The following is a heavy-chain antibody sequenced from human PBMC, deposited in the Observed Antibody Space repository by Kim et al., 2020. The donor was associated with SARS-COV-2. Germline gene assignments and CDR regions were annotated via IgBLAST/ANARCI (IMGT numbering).Heavy chain of an antibody. D-gene: IGHD3-22*01. CDR3: AREGYYYDSSGYYSDAFDI. CDR2: IYYSGST. Sequence: SETLSLTCTVSGGSISSYYWSWIRQPPGKGLEWIGYIYYSGSTNYNPSLKSRVTISVDTSKNQFSLKLSSVTAADTAVYYCAREGYYYDSSGYYSDAFDIWGQGTMVTVSS. J-gene: IGHJ3*02. CDR1: GGSISSYY. V-gene: IGHV4-59*01.